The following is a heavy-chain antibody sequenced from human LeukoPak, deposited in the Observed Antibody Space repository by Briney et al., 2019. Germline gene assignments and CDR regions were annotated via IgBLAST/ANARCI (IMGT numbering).Heavy chain of an antibody. J-gene: IGHJ5*02. CDR2: INTNSGNP. V-gene: IGHV7-4-1*02. CDR3: AAGNWFDP. Sequence: ASVKVSCKASGYIFTNYAMNWVRQAPGQGLEWMGWINTNSGNPTYAQGFTGRFVFSLDTSVSTAYLQISNLKTEDTAVSYCAAGNWFDPWGQGTLVTVSS. D-gene: IGHD1-26*01. CDR1: GYIFTNYA.